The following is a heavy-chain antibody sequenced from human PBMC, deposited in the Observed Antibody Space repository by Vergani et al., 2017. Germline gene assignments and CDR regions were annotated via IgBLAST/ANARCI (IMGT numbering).Heavy chain of an antibody. CDR1: GFTFGDYA. Sequence: EVQLVESGGGLVQPGRSLRLSCTASGFTFGDYAMSWVRQAPGKGLEWVGFIRSKAYGGTTEYAASVKGRFTISRDDSKSIAYLQMNSLKTEDTAVYYCTRFTPLYYYYGMDVWGQGTTVTVSS. J-gene: IGHJ6*02. CDR3: TRFTPLYYYYGMDV. V-gene: IGHV3-49*04. CDR2: IRSKAYGGTT.